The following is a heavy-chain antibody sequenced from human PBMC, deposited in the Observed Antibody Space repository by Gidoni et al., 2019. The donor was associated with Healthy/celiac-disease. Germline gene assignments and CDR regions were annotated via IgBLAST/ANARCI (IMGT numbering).Heavy chain of an antibody. D-gene: IGHD3-22*01. Sequence: QVQLQQWGAGLLKPSETLSLTCAVYGGSFSGYYCSWIRQPPGKGLDWIWEINHSGSTNYNPSLKSRVTISVDTSKNQFSLKLSSVTAADTAVYYCARGSPDYYDSSGYSRGRDYWGQGTLVTVSS. CDR2: INHSGST. J-gene: IGHJ4*02. V-gene: IGHV4-34*01. CDR1: GGSFSGYY. CDR3: ARGSPDYYDSSGYSRGRDY.